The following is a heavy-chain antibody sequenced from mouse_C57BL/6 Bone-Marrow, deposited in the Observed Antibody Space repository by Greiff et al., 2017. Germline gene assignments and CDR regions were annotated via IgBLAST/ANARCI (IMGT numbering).Heavy chain of an antibody. CDR1: GYTFTSYW. Sequence: VQLQQPGAELVMPGASVKLSCKASGYTFTSYWMHWVKQRPGQGLEWIGEIDPSDSYTKYNQKFKGQSTLTVDTSSSTAYMQLSSQTSENTAVYYCARSTVVATDDWGQGTTLTVSS. CDR3: ARSTVVATDD. CDR2: IDPSDSYT. D-gene: IGHD1-1*01. V-gene: IGHV1-69*01. J-gene: IGHJ2*01.